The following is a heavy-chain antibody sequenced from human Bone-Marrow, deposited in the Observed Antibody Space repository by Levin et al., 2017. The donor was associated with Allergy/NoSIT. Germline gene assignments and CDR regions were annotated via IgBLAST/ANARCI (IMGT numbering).Heavy chain of an antibody. D-gene: IGHD5-24*01. J-gene: IGHJ4*02. CDR3: ARDRGRRWLQLLGY. CDR1: GFTFSSYG. Sequence: GESLKISCAASGFTFSSYGMHWVRQAPGKGLEWVAVIWYDGSNKYYADSVKGRFTISRDNSKNTLYLQMNSLRAEDTAVYYCARDRGRRWLQLLGYWGQGTLVTVSS. V-gene: IGHV3-33*01. CDR2: IWYDGSNK.